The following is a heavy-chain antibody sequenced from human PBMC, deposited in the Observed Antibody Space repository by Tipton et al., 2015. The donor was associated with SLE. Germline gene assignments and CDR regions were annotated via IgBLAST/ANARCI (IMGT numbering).Heavy chain of an antibody. V-gene: IGHV3-21*03. CDR2: ISSSSSYI. D-gene: IGHD3-9*01. J-gene: IGHJ4*01. Sequence: SLRLSCAASGFTFSSYSMNWVRKAPGKGLEWVSSISSSSSYIYYADAVKGRFTISRDNAKNSLYLQMNSLRAEDTAVYYCARDPHPLTGYYPELDYWGHGTLVTVSS. CDR1: GFTFSSYS. CDR3: ARDPHPLTGYYPELDY.